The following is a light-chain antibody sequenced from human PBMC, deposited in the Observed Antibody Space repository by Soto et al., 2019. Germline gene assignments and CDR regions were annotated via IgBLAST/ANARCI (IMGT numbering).Light chain of an antibody. CDR1: QSISNS. J-gene: IGKJ2*01. CDR2: VAS. Sequence: DIQMTQSLSSLSASVGDRVTITCRASQSISNSLSWYQQKPGKAPKFLIYVASTLQSGVPSRFSGSGSGTDFTLTIISLQPEDVATYYCQQTFSPPYTFGQGTKLEIK. CDR3: QQTFSPPYT. V-gene: IGKV1-39*01.